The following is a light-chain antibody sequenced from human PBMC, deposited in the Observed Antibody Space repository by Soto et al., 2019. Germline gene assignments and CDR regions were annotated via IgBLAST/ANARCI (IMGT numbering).Light chain of an antibody. CDR2: KNN. CDR1: SSNIGTNF. V-gene: IGLV1-47*01. CDR3: AAWDDTMRGLL. J-gene: IGLJ3*02. Sequence: QSVLTQPPSASGTPGQRVTISCSGGSSNIGTNFVYWYQQLPGAAPKIFIYKNNQRPSGVPDRFSGSKSGTSASLAISGLRSEDEADYYCAAWDDTMRGLLFGGGTKGTVL.